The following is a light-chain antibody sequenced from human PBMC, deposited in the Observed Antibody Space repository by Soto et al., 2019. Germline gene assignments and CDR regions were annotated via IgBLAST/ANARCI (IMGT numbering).Light chain of an antibody. V-gene: IGKV3-15*01. J-gene: IGKJ4*01. Sequence: ETVMTQSPATLSASPGERATLSCRASQSVGNNIAWYQQKPGQAPRLLIYVASIRATGIPARFSGSGSGTEFALTVTSLQSEDFAVYYCHQFNNRHPTFGGGTKVEIK. CDR1: QSVGNN. CDR3: HQFNNRHPT. CDR2: VAS.